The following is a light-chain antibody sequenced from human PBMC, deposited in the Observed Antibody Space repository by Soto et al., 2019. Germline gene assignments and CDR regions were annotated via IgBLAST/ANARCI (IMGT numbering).Light chain of an antibody. CDR1: SGYSLYK. CDR2: VGAGGIVG. CDR3: GADHGSGSNFVWV. Sequence: QAVVTQPPSASASLGASVTLTCTLSSGYSLYKVDWYQQRPGKGPRFVMRVGAGGIVGSKGDGIPDCFSVLGSGLNRYLTIKNIQEEDESDYHCGADHGSGSNFVWVFGGGTKLTVL. V-gene: IGLV9-49*01. J-gene: IGLJ3*02.